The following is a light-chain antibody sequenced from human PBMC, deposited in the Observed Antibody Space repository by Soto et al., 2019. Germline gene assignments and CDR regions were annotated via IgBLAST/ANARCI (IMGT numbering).Light chain of an antibody. V-gene: IGKV1-5*03. CDR3: HQYSRYPWT. CDR1: QSVGSW. Sequence: QMTQSPSTLSASEGDRVTITCWASQSVGSWLAWHQQKPGRAPKVLVYKASNLQDGVPSRFSGSGSGTEFTLTISSLQPDDVASYFCHQYSRYPWTFGQGTKMEIK. J-gene: IGKJ1*01. CDR2: KAS.